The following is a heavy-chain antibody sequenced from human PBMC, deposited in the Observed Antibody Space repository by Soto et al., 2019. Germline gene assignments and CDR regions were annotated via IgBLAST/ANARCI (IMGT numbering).Heavy chain of an antibody. V-gene: IGHV3-53*01. CDR1: GFTVSSNY. D-gene: IGHD6-13*01. Sequence: PGGSLRLSCAASGFTVSSNYMSWVRQAPGKGLEWVSVIYSGGSTYYADSVKGRFTISRDNSKNTLYLQMNSLRAEDTAVYYCARDRSSSRRYDAFYIWGQGTMVTVSS. CDR3: ARDRSSSRRYDAFYI. CDR2: IYSGGST. J-gene: IGHJ3*02.